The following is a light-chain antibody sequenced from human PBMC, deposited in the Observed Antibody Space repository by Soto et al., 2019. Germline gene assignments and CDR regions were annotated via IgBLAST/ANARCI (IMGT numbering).Light chain of an antibody. CDR2: DAS. V-gene: IGKV1-33*01. CDR1: QDISNY. J-gene: IGKJ1*01. Sequence: DIQMTQSPSSLSASVGDRVTITCQASQDISNYLNWYQQKPGKAPKLLIYDASNLETGVPSRFSGSGSGTDFTFTISSLQPEDIATYYCQQTYSAPPLFGQGTKVDIK. CDR3: QQTYSAPPL.